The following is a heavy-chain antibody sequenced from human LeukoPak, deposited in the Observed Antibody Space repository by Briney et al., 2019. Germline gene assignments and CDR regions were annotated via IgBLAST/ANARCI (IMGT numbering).Heavy chain of an antibody. Sequence: GGSLRLSCAASGFTFSSYAMSRVRQAPGKGLEWVSAISGSGGSTYYADSVKGRFTISRDNAKNSLYLQMNSLRAEDTAVYYCARAGIVVVIAHFDYWGQGTLVTVSS. CDR3: ARAGIVVVIAHFDY. CDR2: ISGSGGST. CDR1: GFTFSSYA. D-gene: IGHD2-21*01. J-gene: IGHJ4*02. V-gene: IGHV3-23*01.